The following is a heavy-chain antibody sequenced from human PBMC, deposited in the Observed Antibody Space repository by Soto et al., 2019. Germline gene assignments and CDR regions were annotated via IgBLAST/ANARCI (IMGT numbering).Heavy chain of an antibody. D-gene: IGHD2-15*01. V-gene: IGHV3-23*01. CDR3: ARVIVVVAGTTHHYYFDY. CDR1: GFPFSGYA. CDR2: ISGSGSSR. J-gene: IGHJ4*02. Sequence: PGGSLRLSCAASGFPFSGYAIHWVRQAPGKGLEWVSIISGSGSSRNYADSVKGRFTISRDNSRDTVYLQMNSLKIEDTAVYYCARVIVVVAGTTHHYYFDYWGQGTLVTVSS.